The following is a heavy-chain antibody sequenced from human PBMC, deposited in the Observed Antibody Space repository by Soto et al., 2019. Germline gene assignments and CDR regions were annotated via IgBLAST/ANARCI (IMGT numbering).Heavy chain of an antibody. J-gene: IGHJ4*02. D-gene: IGHD6-19*01. Sequence: QVQLVQSGADVKKPGASVKVSCKTSGYTFLDYGLVWVRQAPGRGLEWMGWTNPNNDDSIYAQDLQGRVTMTTAKSTRTTYMELRSLRSDDTAVYYCARSGSGWSQDYWGQGTLVSVSS. CDR3: ARSGSGWSQDY. CDR1: GYTFLDYG. CDR2: TNPNNDDS. V-gene: IGHV1-18*01.